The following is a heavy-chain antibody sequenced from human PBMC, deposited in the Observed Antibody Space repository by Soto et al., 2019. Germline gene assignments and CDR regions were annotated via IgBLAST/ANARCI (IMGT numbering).Heavy chain of an antibody. CDR3: ARDLWGYCGTDCYPLDV. CDR1: AGSISIYY. Sequence: PSETLSLTCTVSAGSISIYYWSWIRQPPGKGLEWVGYIYYSGSTNYNPSLKSRVTISVDTSKNQFSLKLNSVTAADTAVYYCARDLWGYCGTDCYPLDVWGQGTTVTVSS. J-gene: IGHJ6*02. CDR2: IYYSGST. D-gene: IGHD2-21*02. V-gene: IGHV4-59*01.